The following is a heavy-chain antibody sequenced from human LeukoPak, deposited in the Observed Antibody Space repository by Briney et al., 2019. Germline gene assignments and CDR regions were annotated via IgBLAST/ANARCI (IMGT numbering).Heavy chain of an antibody. CDR2: IYTSGST. V-gene: IGHV4-61*02. D-gene: IGHD6-19*01. CDR1: GGSISSGSYY. J-gene: IGHJ6*03. Sequence: PSETLSLTCTVSGGSISSGSYYWSWIRQPAGKGLEWIGRIYTSGSTNYNPSLKSRVTMSVDTSKNQFSLKLSSVTAADTAVYYCAREVIAVAGTDYYYYMDVWGKGTTVTISS. CDR3: AREVIAVAGTDYYYYMDV.